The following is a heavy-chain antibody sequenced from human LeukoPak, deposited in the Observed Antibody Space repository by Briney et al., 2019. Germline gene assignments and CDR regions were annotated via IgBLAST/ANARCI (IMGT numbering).Heavy chain of an antibody. J-gene: IGHJ3*02. D-gene: IGHD3-3*01. CDR3: ARDTGEGHYDFWSGAHDAFDI. CDR2: IYYSGST. Sequence: PSETLSLTCTVSGGSISSYYWSWIRQPPGKGLEWIGYIYYSGSTNYNPSLKSRVTISVDTSKNQFSLKLSSVTAADTAVYYCARDTGEGHYDFWSGAHDAFDIWGQGTIVTVSS. V-gene: IGHV4-59*12. CDR1: GGSISSYY.